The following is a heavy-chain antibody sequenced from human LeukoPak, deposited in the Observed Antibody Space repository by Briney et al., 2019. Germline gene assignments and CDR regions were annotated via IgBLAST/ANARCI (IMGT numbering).Heavy chain of an antibody. Sequence: PSETLSLTCTVSGGSISSSSYYRGWIRQPPRKGLEWIGSIYYSGSTYYNPSLKSRVTISVDTSKNQFSLKLSSVTAADTAVYYCARHLPYSSSPNWFDPWGQGTLVTVSS. CDR1: GGSISSSSYY. J-gene: IGHJ5*02. D-gene: IGHD6-6*01. CDR3: ARHLPYSSSPNWFDP. CDR2: IYYSGST. V-gene: IGHV4-39*01.